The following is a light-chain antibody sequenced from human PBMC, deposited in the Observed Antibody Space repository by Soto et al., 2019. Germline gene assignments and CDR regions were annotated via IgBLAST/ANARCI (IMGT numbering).Light chain of an antibody. CDR3: QQYDTSPRT. V-gene: IGKV3-20*01. J-gene: IGKJ2*01. Sequence: EIVLTQSPGTLSLSPGERATLSCRASQDVSSSYLAWYQQKLGQAPRLLMYGTSNRATGIPDRFSGSGSGTDFTLTISRLEAEDFAVYYCQQYDTSPRTVGQGTKVDIK. CDR1: QDVSSSY. CDR2: GTS.